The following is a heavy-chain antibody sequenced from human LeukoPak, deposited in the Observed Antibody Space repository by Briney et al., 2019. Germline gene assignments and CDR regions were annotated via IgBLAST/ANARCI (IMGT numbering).Heavy chain of an antibody. CDR3: ARGPEGAPWVDY. D-gene: IGHD3-16*01. CDR1: GFTFSSYW. J-gene: IGHJ4*02. CDR2: IKQDGSEK. V-gene: IGHV3-7*03. Sequence: GGSLRLSCAASGFTFSSYWMSWVRQAPGKGLEWVANIKQDGSEKYYVDSVKGRFTVSRDNAKNSLYLQMNGLRAEDTAVYYCARGPEGAPWVDYWGQGTLVTVSS.